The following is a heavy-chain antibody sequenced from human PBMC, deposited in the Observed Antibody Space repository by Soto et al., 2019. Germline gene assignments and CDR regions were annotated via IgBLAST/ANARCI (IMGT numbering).Heavy chain of an antibody. CDR3: ARDQANYDFWSGYYSPNNWLDP. Sequence: ASVKVSCKASGYTFTGYYMHWVRQAPGQGLEWMGWINPNSGGTNYAQKFQGRVTMTRDTSISTAYMELSRLRSDDTAVYYCARDQANYDFWSGYYSPNNWLDPWGQGTLVTVSS. J-gene: IGHJ5*02. CDR1: GYTFTGYY. D-gene: IGHD3-3*01. V-gene: IGHV1-2*02. CDR2: INPNSGGT.